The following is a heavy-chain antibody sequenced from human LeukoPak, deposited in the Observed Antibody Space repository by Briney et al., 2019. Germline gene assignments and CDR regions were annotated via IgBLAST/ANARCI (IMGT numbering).Heavy chain of an antibody. CDR2: INHSGST. CDR3: ASAHIAAALGYFDY. CDR1: GGSFSGYY. D-gene: IGHD6-13*01. V-gene: IGHV4-34*01. Sequence: SETLSLTCAVYGGSFSGYYWSWIRQPPGKGLEWIREINHSGSTNYNPSLKSRVTISVDTSKNQFSLKLSSVTAADTAVYYCASAHIAAALGYFDYWGQGTLVTLSS. J-gene: IGHJ4*02.